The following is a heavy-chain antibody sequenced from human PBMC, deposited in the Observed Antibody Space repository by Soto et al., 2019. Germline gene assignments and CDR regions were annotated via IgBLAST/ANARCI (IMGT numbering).Heavy chain of an antibody. D-gene: IGHD6-19*01. CDR2: INSDGSTT. CDR3: ARGYSSGRDY. Sequence: EVQLVESGGGLVQPGGSLRLSCAASGFTFSNHWMHWVRQAPGKGLVWVSRINSDGSTTTYADSVKGRFTISRDNAKNTLYRQLHSLRAEDTALYYCARGYSSGRDYWGQGTLVTVSS. CDR1: GFTFSNHW. V-gene: IGHV3-74*01. J-gene: IGHJ4*02.